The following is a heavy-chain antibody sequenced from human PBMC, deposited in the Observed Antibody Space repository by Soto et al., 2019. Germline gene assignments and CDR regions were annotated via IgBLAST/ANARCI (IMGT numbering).Heavy chain of an antibody. V-gene: IGHV4-59*12. J-gene: IGHJ4*02. CDR1: GDSISTYF. Sequence: SETLSLTCTVSGDSISTYFWSWIRQPPGKGLEWIGYIYYSGSTNYNPSLKSRLTISVDTSKNQFSLKLSSVTAADTAVYYCARELELEIDYWGQGTLVTVSS. CDR3: ARELELEIDY. D-gene: IGHD1-7*01. CDR2: IYYSGST.